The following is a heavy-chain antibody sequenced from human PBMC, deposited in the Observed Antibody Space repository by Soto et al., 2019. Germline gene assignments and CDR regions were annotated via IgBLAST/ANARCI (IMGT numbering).Heavy chain of an antibody. CDR1: GFTFSSYG. D-gene: IGHD3-22*01. CDR2: VSYDGSNK. CDR3: AKDLFLGDSSGYYYDY. J-gene: IGHJ4*02. V-gene: IGHV3-30*18. Sequence: PGGSLRLSCAASGFTFSSYGMHWVRQAPGKGLEWVAVVSYDGSNKYYADSVKGRFTISRDNSKNTLYLQMNSLRAEDTAVYYCAKDLFLGDSSGYYYDYWGQETLVTVSS.